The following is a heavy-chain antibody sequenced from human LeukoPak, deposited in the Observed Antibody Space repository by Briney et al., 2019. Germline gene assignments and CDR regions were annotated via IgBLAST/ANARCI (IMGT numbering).Heavy chain of an antibody. J-gene: IGHJ4*02. CDR3: AREGSGGSYNFDY. V-gene: IGHV3-53*01. Sequence: TGGSLRLSCAASGFTVSSNYMSWVRQAPGKGLEWVSVIYSDGSTYYADSVKGRFTISRDNSKNTLYLQMNSLRAEDTAVYFCAREGSGGSYNFDYWGQGTLVTVSS. CDR2: IYSDGST. D-gene: IGHD2-15*01. CDR1: GFTVSSNY.